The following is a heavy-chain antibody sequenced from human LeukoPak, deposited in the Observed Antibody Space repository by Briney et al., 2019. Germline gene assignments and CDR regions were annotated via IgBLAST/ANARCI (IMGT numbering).Heavy chain of an antibody. CDR1: GYSFADYY. J-gene: IGHJ4*02. D-gene: IGHD5-24*01. V-gene: IGHV1-2*02. CDR3: AILWRQGYSISDY. Sequence: ASVKVSCKASGYSFADYYMHWVRQAPGQGLEWMGWINPNSGGTNYAQKFQGRVTMTRDTSISTAYMELSRLRSDDTAVYYCAILWRQGYSISDYWGQGTLVTVSS. CDR2: INPNSGGT.